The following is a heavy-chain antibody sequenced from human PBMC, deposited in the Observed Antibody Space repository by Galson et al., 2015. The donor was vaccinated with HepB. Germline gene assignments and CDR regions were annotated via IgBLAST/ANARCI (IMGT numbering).Heavy chain of an antibody. CDR2: IIPIFGIA. CDR1: GYTFSSYA. D-gene: IGHD6-13*01. Sequence: SVKVSCKASGYTFSSYAISWVRQAPGQGLEWMGGIIPIFGIANYAQKFQGRVTITEDESTSTAYMELSSLRSDDTAVYYCSAGPVAAARRYDALDIWSQGTMVTVSS. V-gene: IGHV1-69*13. CDR3: SAGPVAAARRYDALDI. J-gene: IGHJ3*02.